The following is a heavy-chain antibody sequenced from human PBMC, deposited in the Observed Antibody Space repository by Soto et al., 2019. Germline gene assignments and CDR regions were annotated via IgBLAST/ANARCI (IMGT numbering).Heavy chain of an antibody. Sequence: PGGSLRLSCEASGFTFSDYEINWVRQAPGRGLEWVSSISGNGTRIDYADSVKGRFTISRDNAQNSVFLQMSRLGAEDTAAYYCVRSCSLFGWGTMCYSPGLDPWGQGTPVTVSS. V-gene: IGHV3-21*06. CDR3: VRSCSLFGWGTMCYSPGLDP. D-gene: IGHD3-10*01. CDR1: GFTFSDYE. J-gene: IGHJ5*02. CDR2: ISGNGTRI.